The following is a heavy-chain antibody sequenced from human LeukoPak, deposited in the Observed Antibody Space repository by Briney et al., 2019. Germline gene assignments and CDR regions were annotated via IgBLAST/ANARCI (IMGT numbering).Heavy chain of an antibody. Sequence: SETLSLTCDVFGGSFTDYFWTWIRQSPGKGLEWIGEINDYTGNTNYNPSLNSRVSISLEKSKNQFSLELRSVSAADTAVYYCARGRIAKIVVVHSFHYGMDVWGQGTTVTVSS. V-gene: IGHV4-34*01. D-gene: IGHD3-22*01. J-gene: IGHJ6*02. CDR1: GGSFTDYF. CDR3: ARGRIAKIVVVHSFHYGMDV. CDR2: INDYTGNT.